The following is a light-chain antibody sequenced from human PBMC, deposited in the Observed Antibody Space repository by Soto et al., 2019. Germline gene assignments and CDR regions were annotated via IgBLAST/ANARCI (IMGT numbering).Light chain of an antibody. CDR1: SSDVGGYDY. Sequence: QSVLTQPASVSGSPGQSITISCTGTSSDVGGYDYVSWYQQHPGKAPTLKIYEVSNRPSGVSNRFSGSKSGSTASLTISGLQAEEEADYFCSSYTNSTTLVVFGGGTKLTVL. V-gene: IGLV2-14*01. CDR2: EVS. CDR3: SSYTNSTTLVV. J-gene: IGLJ3*02.